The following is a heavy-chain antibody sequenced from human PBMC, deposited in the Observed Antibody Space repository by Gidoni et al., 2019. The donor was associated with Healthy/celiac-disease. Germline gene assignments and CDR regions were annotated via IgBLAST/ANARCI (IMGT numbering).Heavy chain of an antibody. V-gene: IGHV3-48*02. CDR2: ISSSSSTI. J-gene: IGHJ4*02. CDR1: GFTFSSYS. CDR3: ARDLGYCSGGSCYSYFDY. Sequence: EVQLVESGGGLVQPGGSLRLSCAASGFTFSSYSMNWVRQAPGKGLEWVSYISSSSSTIYYADSVKGRFTISRDNAKNSLYLQMNSLRDEDTAVYYCARDLGYCSGGSCYSYFDYWGQGTLVTVSS. D-gene: IGHD2-15*01.